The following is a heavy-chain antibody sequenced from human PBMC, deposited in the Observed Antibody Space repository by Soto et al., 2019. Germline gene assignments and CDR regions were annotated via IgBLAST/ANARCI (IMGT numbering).Heavy chain of an antibody. CDR1: GFTVISNY. CDR3: ARYIGYCSGGSCYSEDYYYYMDV. V-gene: IGHV3-66*01. J-gene: IGHJ6*03. CDR2: IYSGGST. D-gene: IGHD2-15*01. Sequence: PGGSLTLSCAASGFTVISNYMSWVRQAPGKELEWVSVIYSGGSTYYADSVKGRFTISRDNSKNTLYLQMNSLRAEDTAVYYCARYIGYCSGGSCYSEDYYYYMDVWGKGTTVTVS.